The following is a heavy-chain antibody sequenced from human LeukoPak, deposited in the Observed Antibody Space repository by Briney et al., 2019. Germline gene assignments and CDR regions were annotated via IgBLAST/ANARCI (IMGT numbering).Heavy chain of an antibody. Sequence: GASVKVSCKASGYTFTSYYMHWERQASGQGLEWMGIINPSGGSTSYAQKFQGRVTMTRDMSTSTVYMELSSLRSEDTAVYYCARSNSGSYYHFDYWGQGTLVTVSS. V-gene: IGHV1-46*01. CDR1: GYTFTSYY. CDR3: ARSNSGSYYHFDY. CDR2: INPSGGST. J-gene: IGHJ4*02. D-gene: IGHD1-26*01.